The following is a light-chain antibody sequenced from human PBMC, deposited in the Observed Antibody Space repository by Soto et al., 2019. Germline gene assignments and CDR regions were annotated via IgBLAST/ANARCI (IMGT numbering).Light chain of an antibody. Sequence: EIVLTQSPGTLSLSPGERATLSCRASQSVSSSYLAWYQQKPGQAPRLLIYGASSRATGIPDRFSGSGSGTDFTLTSSRLEPEDFAGYYCQQYGSSPWTFGQGTKVDIK. J-gene: IGKJ1*01. V-gene: IGKV3-20*01. CDR2: GAS. CDR1: QSVSSSY. CDR3: QQYGSSPWT.